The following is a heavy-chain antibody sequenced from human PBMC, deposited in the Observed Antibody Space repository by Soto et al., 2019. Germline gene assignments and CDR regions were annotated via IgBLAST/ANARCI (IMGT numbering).Heavy chain of an antibody. CDR3: ARERLT. J-gene: IGHJ4*02. D-gene: IGHD3-16*01. V-gene: IGHV4-31*03. CDR2: IYYSGST. CDR1: GGSISSGGYY. Sequence: QVQLQESGPGLVKPSQTLSLPCTVSGGSISSGGYYWNWIRQHPGKGLEWIGYIYYSGSTYYNPSLQSRFSIAVDTSKNQFSLKLSSVTAAETAVYYCARERLTWGQGTLVTVSS.